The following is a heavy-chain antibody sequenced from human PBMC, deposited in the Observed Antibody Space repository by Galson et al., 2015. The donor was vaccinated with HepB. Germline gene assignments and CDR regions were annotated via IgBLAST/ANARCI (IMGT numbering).Heavy chain of an antibody. J-gene: IGHJ4*02. Sequence: ETLSLTCRVSGVSVNTYYWSWIRQSPGKELEWIGHIYYSGNSNYNPSFKSRVTMSLSTSKNQISLKLRSVTAADTAVYFCARQPRDCGHDCYPFFFDSWGQGTLVTVSS. D-gene: IGHD2-21*02. V-gene: IGHV4-59*08. CDR3: ARQPRDCGHDCYPFFFDS. CDR1: GVSVNTYY. CDR2: IYYSGNS.